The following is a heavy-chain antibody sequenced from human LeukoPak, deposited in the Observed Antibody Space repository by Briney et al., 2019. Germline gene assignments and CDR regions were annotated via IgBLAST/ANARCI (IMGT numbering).Heavy chain of an antibody. CDR2: ISSSGSTI. Sequence: GGSLRLSCAASGFTFSSYEMNWVRQAPGKGLEWVSYISSSGSTIYYADSVKGRFTISRDNAKNSLYLQMNSLRAEDTAVYYCARDSLRPSDIVVVPAAIWAGWYMDVWGKGTTVTISS. V-gene: IGHV3-48*03. CDR3: ARDSLRPSDIVVVPAAIWAGWYMDV. D-gene: IGHD2-2*02. J-gene: IGHJ6*03. CDR1: GFTFSSYE.